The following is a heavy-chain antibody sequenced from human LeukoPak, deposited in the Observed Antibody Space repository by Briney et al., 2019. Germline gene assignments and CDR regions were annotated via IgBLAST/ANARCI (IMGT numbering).Heavy chain of an antibody. J-gene: IGHJ4*02. V-gene: IGHV1-2*02. CDR2: INPNSGGT. Sequence: ASVKLSCKASGYTFTGYYMHWVRQAPGQGLEWMGWINPNSGGTNYAQKFQGRVTMTRDTSISTAYMELSRLRSDDTAVYYCARDPLGVVVVAATFDYWGQGTLVTVSS. D-gene: IGHD2-15*01. CDR3: ARDPLGVVVVAATFDY. CDR1: GYTFTGYY.